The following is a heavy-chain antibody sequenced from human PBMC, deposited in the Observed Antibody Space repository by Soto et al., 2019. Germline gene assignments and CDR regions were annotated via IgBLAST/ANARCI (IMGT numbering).Heavy chain of an antibody. CDR2: ISYDGSNK. D-gene: IGHD2-2*01. CDR3: ATSVGGYCGSSACYPLDC. J-gene: IGHJ4*02. V-gene: IGHV3-30-3*01. CDR1: GFTFSSCP. Sequence: GGSLRLSCAASGFTFSSCPMHWVLQAPCKGLEWVALISYDGSNKYYADSVKGRFTISRDNSKNTLYLQMNSLRAEDTAVFYCATSVGGYCGSSACYPLDCWGQGTLVTVSS.